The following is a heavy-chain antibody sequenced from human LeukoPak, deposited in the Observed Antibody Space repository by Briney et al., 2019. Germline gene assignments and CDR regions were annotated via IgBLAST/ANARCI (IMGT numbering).Heavy chain of an antibody. CDR3: AKRPYDSGAYYLDY. D-gene: IGHD3-22*01. CDR1: GFIFSSYA. CDR2: ISGSGGTT. V-gene: IGHV3-23*01. Sequence: GSLRLSCVASGFIFSSYAMYWVRQAPGKGLEWVSAISGSGGTTMYADSVKGRFTISRDNSKNTLYLQMNSLRAEDTAVYYCAKRPYDSGAYYLDYWGQGTLVTVSS. J-gene: IGHJ4*02.